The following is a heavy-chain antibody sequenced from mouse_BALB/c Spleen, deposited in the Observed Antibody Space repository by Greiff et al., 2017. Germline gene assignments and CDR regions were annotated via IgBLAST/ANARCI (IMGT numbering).Heavy chain of an antibody. V-gene: IGHV1-31*01. CDR1: GYSFTGYY. CDR3: ASNDDYDRAMDY. Sequence: EVQLQQSGPELVKPGASVKISCKASGYSFTGYYMHWVKQSHVKSLEWIGRINPYNGATSYNQNFKDKASLTVDKSSSTAYMELHSLTSEDSAVYYCASNDDYDRAMDYWGQGTSVTVSS. CDR2: INPYNGAT. D-gene: IGHD2-4*01. J-gene: IGHJ4*01.